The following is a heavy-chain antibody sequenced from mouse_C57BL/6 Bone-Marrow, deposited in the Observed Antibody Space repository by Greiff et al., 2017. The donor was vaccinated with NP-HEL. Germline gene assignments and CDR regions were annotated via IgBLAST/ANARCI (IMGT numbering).Heavy chain of an antibody. Sequence: EVKLVESGGGLVKPGGSLKLSCAASGFTFSDYGMHWVRQAPEKGLEWVAYISRGSGTIYYADTVKGRFTISRDNAKNTLFRQMTSLRSEDTDMYYCAKTAQARYYAMDFWGQGTSVTVSS. D-gene: IGHD3-2*02. CDR2: ISRGSGTI. J-gene: IGHJ4*01. CDR3: AKTAQARYYAMDF. V-gene: IGHV5-17*01. CDR1: GFTFSDYG.